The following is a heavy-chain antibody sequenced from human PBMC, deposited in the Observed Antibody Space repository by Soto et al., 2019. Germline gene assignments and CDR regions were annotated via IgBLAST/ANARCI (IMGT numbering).Heavy chain of an antibody. CDR2: ISYDGSNK. CDR3: AKTNIVVVVAARPRYGMDV. Sequence: GGSLRLSCAASGFTFSSFVMHWVRQAPGKGLEWVAVISYDGSNKYYADSVKGRFTISRDNSKNTLYLQMNSLRAEDTAVYYCAKTNIVVVVAARPRYGMDVWGQGTTVTVSS. D-gene: IGHD2-15*01. V-gene: IGHV3-30*18. J-gene: IGHJ6*02. CDR1: GFTFSSFV.